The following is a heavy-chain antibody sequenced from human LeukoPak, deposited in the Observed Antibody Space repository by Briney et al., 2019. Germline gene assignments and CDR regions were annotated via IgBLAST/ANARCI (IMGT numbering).Heavy chain of an antibody. Sequence: GESLRISCKGSGYRLTSYWISWVRQTPGKGLEWMGRIDPSDSYTKYSPSFQGHVTISADKSISTAYLQWSSLKASDTAMYYCTRRGYSGDAFDIWGQGTMVTVSS. D-gene: IGHD5-12*01. J-gene: IGHJ3*02. V-gene: IGHV5-10-1*01. CDR3: TRRGYSGDAFDI. CDR1: GYRLTSYW. CDR2: IDPSDSYT.